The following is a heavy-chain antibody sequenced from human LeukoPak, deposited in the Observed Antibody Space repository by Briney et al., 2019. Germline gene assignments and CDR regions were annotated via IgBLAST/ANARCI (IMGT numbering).Heavy chain of an antibody. CDR1: GYTFTSYD. D-gene: IGHD6-6*01. V-gene: IGHV1-8*01. Sequence: ASAKVSCKASGYTFTSYDFNWVRQATGQRPEWMGWMSPNSGDTGYAQKFQDRVTMTRNTSISTAYMELSSLRSEDTAVYYCARTAGRTFDYWGQGTLVTVSS. CDR2: MSPNSGDT. CDR3: ARTAGRTFDY. J-gene: IGHJ4*02.